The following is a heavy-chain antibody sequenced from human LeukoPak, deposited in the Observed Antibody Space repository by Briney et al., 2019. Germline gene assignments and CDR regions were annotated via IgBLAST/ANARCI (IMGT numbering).Heavy chain of an antibody. Sequence: GGSLRLSCAASGFTFSSYAMSWVRQAPGKGLEWVSGISGSGDSTYYADSVKGRFTISRDNSKNTLYLQMNSLRAEDTAVYYCIPGSSFDYWGQGTLVTVSS. J-gene: IGHJ4*02. CDR1: GFTFSSYA. CDR2: ISGSGDST. V-gene: IGHV3-23*01. CDR3: IPGSSFDY. D-gene: IGHD3-10*01.